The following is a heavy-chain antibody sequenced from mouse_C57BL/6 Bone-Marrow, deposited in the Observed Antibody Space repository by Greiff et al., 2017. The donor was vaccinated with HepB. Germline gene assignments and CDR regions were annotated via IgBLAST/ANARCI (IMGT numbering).Heavy chain of an antibody. CDR2: IYPGSGST. Sequence: VKLQESGAELVKPGASVKMSCKASGYTFTSYWITWVKQRPGQGLEWIGDIYPGSGSTNYNEKFKSKATLTVDTSSSTAYMQLSSLTSEDSAVYYCARSITVVPYYFDYWGQGTTLTVSS. CDR3: ARSITVVPYYFDY. D-gene: IGHD1-1*01. V-gene: IGHV1-55*01. J-gene: IGHJ2*01. CDR1: GYTFTSYW.